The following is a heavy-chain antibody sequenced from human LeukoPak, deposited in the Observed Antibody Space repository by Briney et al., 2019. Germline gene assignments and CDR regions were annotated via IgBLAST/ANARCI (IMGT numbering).Heavy chain of an antibody. CDR1: GGSISSSSYY. J-gene: IGHJ4*02. V-gene: IGHV4-39*01. Sequence: PSETLSLTCTVSGGSISSSSYYWGWIRQPPGKGLEWIGSIYYSGSTYYNPSLKSRVTISVDTSKNQFSLKLSSVTAADTAVYYCARHLIAVAGRHFDYWGQGTLVTVSS. D-gene: IGHD6-19*01. CDR3: ARHLIAVAGRHFDY. CDR2: IYYSGST.